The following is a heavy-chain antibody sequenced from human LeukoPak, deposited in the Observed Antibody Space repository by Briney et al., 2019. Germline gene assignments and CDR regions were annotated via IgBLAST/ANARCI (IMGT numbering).Heavy chain of an antibody. Sequence: PGGSLRLSCAASGFTVSNNYMSWVRQAPGKGLEWVSIIYNGGSTYYADSVKGRFTMSRDNSKNTLYLQMNSLRAEDTAAYYCARAVSNDYAAHWGQGTLVTVSS. CDR3: ARAVSNDYAAH. V-gene: IGHV3-53*01. D-gene: IGHD4-17*01. CDR2: IYNGGST. J-gene: IGHJ4*02. CDR1: GFTVSNNY.